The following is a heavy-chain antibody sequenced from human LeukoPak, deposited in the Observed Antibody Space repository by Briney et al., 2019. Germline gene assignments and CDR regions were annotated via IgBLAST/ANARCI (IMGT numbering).Heavy chain of an antibody. D-gene: IGHD2-21*01. J-gene: IGHJ4*02. CDR2: ISYDGSNK. V-gene: IGHV3-30-3*01. CDR3: ARDPPPCGGDCLYYFDY. Sequence: GRSLRLSCAASGFTFSSYAMHWVRQAPGKGLEWVAVISYDGSNKYYADSVKGRFTISRGNSKNTLYLQMNSLRAEDTAVYYCARDPPPCGGDCLYYFDYWGQGTLVTVSS. CDR1: GFTFSSYA.